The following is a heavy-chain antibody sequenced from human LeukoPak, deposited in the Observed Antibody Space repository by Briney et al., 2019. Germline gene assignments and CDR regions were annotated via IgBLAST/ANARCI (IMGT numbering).Heavy chain of an antibody. CDR1: GYTISSGYS. J-gene: IGHJ4*02. CDR3: ARGVLYSSGRVFRH. V-gene: IGHV4-38-2*02. Sequence: SETLSLTCTVSGYTISSGYSWGWIRQPPGKGLEWIASIYFGGSTYYNPSLKSRVTISVDTSKNQFSLKLSSVTAADTAVYYCARGVLYSSGRVFRHWGQGTLVTVSS. CDR2: IYFGGST. D-gene: IGHD6-19*01.